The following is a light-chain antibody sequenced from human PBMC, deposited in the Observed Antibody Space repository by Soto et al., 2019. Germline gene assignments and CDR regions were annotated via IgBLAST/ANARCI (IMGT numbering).Light chain of an antibody. CDR1: SSDVGSYNY. CDR2: EDS. J-gene: IGLJ1*01. CDR3: SSYTSSSSL. V-gene: IGLV2-14*01. Sequence: QSVLTQPASVSGSPGQSITISCTGTSSDVGSYNYVSWYQQHPGKAPKLMIYEDSNRPSGVSSRFSGAKSGNTATLTISALQAEDEADYYCSSYTSSSSLFGTGTKVTVL.